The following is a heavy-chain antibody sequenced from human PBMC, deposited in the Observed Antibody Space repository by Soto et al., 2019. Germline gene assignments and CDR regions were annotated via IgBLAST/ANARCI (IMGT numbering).Heavy chain of an antibody. CDR3: AKFLYDILTGYYSY. J-gene: IGHJ4*02. D-gene: IGHD3-9*01. Sequence: EVQLLESGGGLVQPGGSLRLSCAASGFTFSSYAMSWVRQAPGKGLEWVLAISGSGGSTYYADSVKGRFTISRDNSKNTLYLQMNSLRAEDTAVYYCAKFLYDILTGYYSYWGQGTLVTVSS. CDR2: ISGSGGST. CDR1: GFTFSSYA. V-gene: IGHV3-23*01.